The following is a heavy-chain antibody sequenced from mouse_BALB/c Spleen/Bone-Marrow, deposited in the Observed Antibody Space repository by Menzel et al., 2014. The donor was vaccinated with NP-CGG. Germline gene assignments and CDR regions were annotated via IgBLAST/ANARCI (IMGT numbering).Heavy chain of an antibody. CDR3: ARVRGAYGNIRRGYTMDY. J-gene: IGHJ4*01. CDR2: ISSGSSTF. Sequence: EVKLVESGGGLVQPGGSRKLSCAASGFTFSSFGMHWVRQAPEKGLEWVAYISSGSSTFYYADTVKGRFTISRNNPTNTLFLQMTILRSEDTAMYYCARVRGAYGNIRRGYTMDYWGQGTSVTVSS. CDR1: GFTFSSFG. D-gene: IGHD2-1*01. V-gene: IGHV5-17*02.